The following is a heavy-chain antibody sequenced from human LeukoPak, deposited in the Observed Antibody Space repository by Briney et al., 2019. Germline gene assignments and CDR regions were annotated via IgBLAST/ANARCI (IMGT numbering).Heavy chain of an antibody. Sequence: SQTLSLTSAISVDSLSINIAAWDSVRPSPTRGIGLLGRTYYRSKWYNEYAVSVRSRITINPDTSKNQFYVQLNSVTSEDTAVYYCARTGDRELDSVDICGEGTMVTASS. CDR1: VDSLSINIAA. D-gene: IGHD1-26*01. V-gene: IGHV6-1*01. CDR2: TYYRSKWYN. CDR3: ARTGDRELDSVDI. J-gene: IGHJ3*02.